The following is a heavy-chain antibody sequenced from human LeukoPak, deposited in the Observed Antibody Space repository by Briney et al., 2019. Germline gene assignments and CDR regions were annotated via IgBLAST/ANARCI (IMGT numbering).Heavy chain of an antibody. CDR1: GYSISSGYY. V-gene: IGHV4-38-2*01. J-gene: IGHJ4*02. CDR2: IYYSGST. D-gene: IGHD3-3*01. Sequence: SETLSLTCAVSGYSISSGYYWGWIRQPPGKGLEWIGSIYYSGSTYYNPSLKSRVTISVDTSKNQFSLKPSSVTAADTAVYYCARHGGDFWSGYRLFDYWGQGTLVTVSS. CDR3: ARHGGDFWSGYRLFDY.